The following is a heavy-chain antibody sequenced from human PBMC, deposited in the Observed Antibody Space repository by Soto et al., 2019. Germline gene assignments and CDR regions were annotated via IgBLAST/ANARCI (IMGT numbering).Heavy chain of an antibody. CDR1: GFTFRSYA. CDR3: TKGRGGSGKVPLDY. V-gene: IGHV3-23*01. Sequence: EVQLLQSGGDLVQPGESLRLSCAASGFTFRSYALTWVRQAPGRGLEWVATIHSGGRDTYYGDSVKGRFTVSRDNSNNTVDLHMSSLRAEDTAVYYCTKGRGGSGKVPLDYWGQGTLITVSS. J-gene: IGHJ4*02. CDR2: IHSGGRDT. D-gene: IGHD3-10*01.